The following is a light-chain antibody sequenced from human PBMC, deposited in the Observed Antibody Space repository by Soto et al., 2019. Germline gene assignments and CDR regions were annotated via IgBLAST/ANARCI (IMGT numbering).Light chain of an antibody. Sequence: QAVVTQPASVSGSPGQSITISCTGPSSDVGGYNYVSWYQQHPGKAPKLMIYDVSNRPSGVSNRFSGSKSGNTASLTISGLQAEDEADYYCSSYTSSSSRVFGGGTKLTVL. CDR1: SSDVGGYNY. CDR2: DVS. V-gene: IGLV2-14*01. CDR3: SSYTSSSSRV. J-gene: IGLJ2*01.